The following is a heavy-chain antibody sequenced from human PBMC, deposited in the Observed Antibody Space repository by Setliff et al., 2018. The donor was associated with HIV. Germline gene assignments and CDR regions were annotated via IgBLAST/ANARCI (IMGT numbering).Heavy chain of an antibody. CDR1: GATFSSYW. V-gene: IGHV3-74*01. D-gene: IGHD2-21*02. CDR3: ARAGSDYAYDI. J-gene: IGHJ3*02. CDR2: INGDGDTT. Sequence: GGSLRLSCTASGATFSSYWMHWVRQVPGKGPLWVSRINGDGDTTYYADSVKGRFTISRDNAQNTLYLQMNSLRAEDTAVYYCARAGSDYAYDIWGQGTKVTVSS.